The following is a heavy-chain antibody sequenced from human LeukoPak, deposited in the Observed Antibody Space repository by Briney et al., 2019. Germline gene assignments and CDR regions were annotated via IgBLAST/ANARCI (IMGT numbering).Heavy chain of an antibody. J-gene: IGHJ6*03. CDR3: ARGSSGSTYYYMDV. V-gene: IGHV3-23*01. D-gene: IGHD3-22*01. CDR2: ISGSGGNT. CDR1: GFTFSSNA. Sequence: GRSLRLSCAASGFTFSSNAMTWVRQAPGKGLEWVSGISGSGGNTYYAGSVKGRFTISRDNSKNTLYVQMNSLRAEDTAVYYCARGSSGSTYYYMDVWGKGTTVTVSS.